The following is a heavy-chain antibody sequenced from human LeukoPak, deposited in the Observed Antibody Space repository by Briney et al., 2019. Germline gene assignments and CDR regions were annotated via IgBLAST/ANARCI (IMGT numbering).Heavy chain of an antibody. V-gene: IGHV4-59*08. CDR1: GDSINDYY. CDR3: ARRRAEGGSNGHYNWFDP. Sequence: SETLSLTCTVSGDSINDYYWGWIRQPPGKGLEWIGYIYYSGRTKYNPSLQSRVTISVDTSKNQFSLKLSSMTAADTAVYYCARRRAEGGSNGHYNWFDPWGQGTLVTVSS. CDR2: IYYSGRT. D-gene: IGHD6-13*01. J-gene: IGHJ5*02.